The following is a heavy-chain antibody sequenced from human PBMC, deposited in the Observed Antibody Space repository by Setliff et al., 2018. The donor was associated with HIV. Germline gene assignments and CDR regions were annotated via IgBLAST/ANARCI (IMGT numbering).Heavy chain of an antibody. V-gene: IGHV3-74*01. CDR1: GFIFSNYW. D-gene: IGHD6-19*01. CDR3: ARHSDWYGNDAFDI. CDR2: INSDGSSI. J-gene: IGHJ3*02. Sequence: GGSLRLSCAASGFIFSNYWMHWVRQAPGKGLVWVSRINSDGSSISCADSVKGRFTISRDNAKNTLYLQMNSLRGEDTAVYYCARHSDWYGNDAFDIWGQGTRVTVSS.